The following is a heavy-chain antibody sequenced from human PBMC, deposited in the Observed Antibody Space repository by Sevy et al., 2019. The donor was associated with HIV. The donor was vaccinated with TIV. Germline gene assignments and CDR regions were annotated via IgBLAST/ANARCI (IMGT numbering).Heavy chain of an antibody. D-gene: IGHD4-17*01. CDR1: GFTFSSYS. J-gene: IGHJ4*02. CDR2: VSSSSSYI. V-gene: IGHV3-21*01. Sequence: GESLKISCAASGFTFSSYSMHWVRQAPGKGLEWVSSVSSSSSYIYYADSVKGRFTISRDNAKNSLYLQMNSLRAEDTAVYYCARGLTTVDSAQFDYWGQGTLVTVSS. CDR3: ARGLTTVDSAQFDY.